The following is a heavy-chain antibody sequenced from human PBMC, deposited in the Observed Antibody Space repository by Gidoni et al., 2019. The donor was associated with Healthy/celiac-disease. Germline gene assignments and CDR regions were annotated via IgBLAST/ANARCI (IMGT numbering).Heavy chain of an antibody. CDR1: GFSLSNARMG. V-gene: IGHV2-26*01. CDR2: IFSNDEK. CDR3: ARIPPGIAAAGTAYFDY. Sequence: QVPLKESGPVLVTPTETLTLTCTVSGFSLSNARMGVSWIRHPPGKALEWLAHIFSNDEKSYRRSLKSSLTISNDTSKSQVVLTMTNMDPVDTATYYCARIPPGIAAAGTAYFDYWGQGTLVTVSS. D-gene: IGHD6-13*01. J-gene: IGHJ4*02.